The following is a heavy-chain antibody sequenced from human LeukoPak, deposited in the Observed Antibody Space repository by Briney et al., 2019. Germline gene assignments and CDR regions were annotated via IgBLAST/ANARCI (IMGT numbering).Heavy chain of an antibody. V-gene: IGHV4-59*12. J-gene: IGHJ4*02. CDR2: IYYSGST. D-gene: IGHD6-19*01. CDR3: ARDIHTSDWTKFDY. Sequence: SETLSLTCTVSGGSISSYYWSWIRQPPGKGLEWIGYIYYSGSTNYNPSLKSRVTISVDTSKNQFSLNLSSVTATDTAVYYCARDIHTSDWTKFDYWGQGTLVTVSS. CDR1: GGSISSYY.